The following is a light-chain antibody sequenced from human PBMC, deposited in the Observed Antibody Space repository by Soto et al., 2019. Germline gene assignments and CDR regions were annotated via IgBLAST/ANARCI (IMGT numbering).Light chain of an antibody. CDR3: QSYDSSLRGV. CDR1: SSNIGAGYD. Sequence: QSVLTQPPSVSGAPGQRVTISCTGSSSNIGAGYDVHWYQQLPGTAPKLLIYGNSNRPSGVPDRFSGSKSGTSASLAITGLHAEDEAVYYCQSYDSSLRGVFGGGTKVTVL. V-gene: IGLV1-40*01. CDR2: GNS. J-gene: IGLJ2*01.